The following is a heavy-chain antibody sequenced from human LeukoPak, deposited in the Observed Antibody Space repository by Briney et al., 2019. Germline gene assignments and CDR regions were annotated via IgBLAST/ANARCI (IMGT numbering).Heavy chain of an antibody. CDR1: GFTFSSYW. D-gene: IGHD3-3*01. J-gene: IGHJ4*02. CDR2: INSDGSST. CDR3: ATYDFWSGYYGY. V-gene: IGHV3-74*01. Sequence: SGGSLRLSFAASGFTFSSYWMHWVRQAPGKGLVWVSRINSDGSSTSYADSVKGRFTISRDNAKNTLYLQMNSLRAEDTAVYYCATYDFWSGYYGYWGQGTLVTVSS.